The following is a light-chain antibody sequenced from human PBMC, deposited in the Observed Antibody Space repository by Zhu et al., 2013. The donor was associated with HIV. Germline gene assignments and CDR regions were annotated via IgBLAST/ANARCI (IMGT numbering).Light chain of an antibody. CDR2: ATS. CDR1: QMISTY. Sequence: DIQMTQSPSSLSASVGDRVAITCRASQMISTYLNWYQQKPGKAPKLLIYATSTLQSGVPSRFSGSGSGTDFTLTITSLQPEDFATYYCQQSYSTPLTFGPGTKVNIK. J-gene: IGKJ3*01. V-gene: IGKV1-39*01. CDR3: QQSYSTPLT.